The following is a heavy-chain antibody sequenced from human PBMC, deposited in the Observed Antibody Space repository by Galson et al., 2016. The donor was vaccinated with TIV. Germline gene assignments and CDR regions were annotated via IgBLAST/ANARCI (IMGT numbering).Heavy chain of an antibody. J-gene: IGHJ3*01. V-gene: IGHV3-48*03. CDR1: GFTFSSWH. CDR2: ITYTSATI. D-gene: IGHD2-8*02. CDR3: VKEPFSTVLYGFDD. Sequence: SLRLSCAASGFTFSSWHMDWVRQAPGEGLEWISFITYTSATIYYADSVKGRFTVSRDNAKNSLYLQMNSLRADDTAVYYCVKEPFSTVLYGFDDWGQGTMVTVSS.